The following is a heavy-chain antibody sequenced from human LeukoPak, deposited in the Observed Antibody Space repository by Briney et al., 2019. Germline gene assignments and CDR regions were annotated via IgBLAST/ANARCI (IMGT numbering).Heavy chain of an antibody. Sequence: SETLSLTCAVYGGSFSGYYWSRIRQPPGKGLEWIGEINHSGSTNYNPSLKSRVTISVDTSKNQFSLKLSSVTAADTAVYYCARARRSIAARPRDAFDIWGQGTMVTVSS. CDR3: ARARRSIAARPRDAFDI. J-gene: IGHJ3*02. CDR2: INHSGST. V-gene: IGHV4-34*01. CDR1: GGSFSGYY. D-gene: IGHD6-6*01.